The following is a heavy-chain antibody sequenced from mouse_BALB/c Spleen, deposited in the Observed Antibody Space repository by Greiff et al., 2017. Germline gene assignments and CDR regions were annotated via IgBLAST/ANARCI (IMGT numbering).Heavy chain of an antibody. CDR3: AREKAGDD. J-gene: IGHJ4*01. CDR2: ININGGST. Sequence: EVKLVESGGGLVQPGGSLKLSCAASGFTFSSYCMSWVRQTPDKGLELVATININGGSTYYPDSVKGRFTISRDNAKNTLYLQMSSLKSEDTAMYYCAREKAGDDWGQGTSVTVSS. CDR1: GFTFSSYC. V-gene: IGHV5-6-3*01.